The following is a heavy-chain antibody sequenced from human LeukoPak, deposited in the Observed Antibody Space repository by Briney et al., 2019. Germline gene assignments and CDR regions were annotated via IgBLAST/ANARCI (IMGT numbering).Heavy chain of an antibody. CDR1: GGFISSSSYY. D-gene: IGHD2-2*01. J-gene: IGHJ4*02. Sequence: PSETLSLTCTVSGGFISSSSYYWGWIRQPPGKGLEWIGSIYYSGSTYYNPSLKSRVTISVDTSKNQFSLKLSSVTAADTAVYYCARHPRKEDIVVVWGPYFDYWGQGTLVTVSS. CDR3: ARHPRKEDIVVVWGPYFDY. CDR2: IYYSGST. V-gene: IGHV4-39*01.